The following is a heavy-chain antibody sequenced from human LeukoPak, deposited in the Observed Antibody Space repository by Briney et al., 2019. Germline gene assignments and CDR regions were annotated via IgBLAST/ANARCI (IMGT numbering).Heavy chain of an antibody. CDR3: ARDSGDYVWGSYNR. J-gene: IGHJ5*02. CDR2: ISAYNGNT. D-gene: IGHD3-16*01. V-gene: IGHV1-18*01. Sequence: ASVKVSCKASEYTFTSYDINWVRQATGQGLEWMGWISAYNGNTNYAQKLQGRVTMTTDTSTSTAYMELRSLRSDDTAVYYCARDSGDYVWGSYNRWGQGTLVTVSS. CDR1: EYTFTSYD.